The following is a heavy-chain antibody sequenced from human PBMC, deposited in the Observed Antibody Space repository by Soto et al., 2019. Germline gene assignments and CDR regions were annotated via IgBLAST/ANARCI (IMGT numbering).Heavy chain of an antibody. J-gene: IGHJ6*02. CDR2: IDPSDSYT. CDR1: GYSFTSYW. CDR3: ARGYSYQHYYYYAMDV. D-gene: IGHD5-18*01. V-gene: IGHV5-10-1*01. Sequence: GESLKISCQGSGYSFTSYWISWVRQMPGKGLEWMGRIDPSDSYTNYSPSFQGHVTISADKSISTAYLQWSSLKASDTAMYYCARGYSYQHYYYYAMDVCGQGTTVTGS.